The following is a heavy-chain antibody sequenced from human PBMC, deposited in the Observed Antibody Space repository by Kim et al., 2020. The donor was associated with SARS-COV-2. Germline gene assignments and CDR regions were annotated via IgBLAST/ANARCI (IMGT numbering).Heavy chain of an antibody. D-gene: IGHD5-18*01. CDR2: INHSGST. J-gene: IGHJ5*02. V-gene: IGHV4-34*01. CDR3: ARGQRGYSYVPTRFDP. CDR1: GGSFSGYY. Sequence: SETLSLTCAVYGGSFSGYYWSWIRQPPGKGLEWIGEINHSGSTNYTPSLKSRVTISVDTSKNQFSLKLSSVTAADTAVYYCARGQRGYSYVPTRFDPWGQGTLVTVSS.